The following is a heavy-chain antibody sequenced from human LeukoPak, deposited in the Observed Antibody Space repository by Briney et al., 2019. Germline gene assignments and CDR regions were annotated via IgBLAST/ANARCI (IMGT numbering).Heavy chain of an antibody. J-gene: IGHJ1*01. D-gene: IGHD3-22*01. CDR2: IKSDGST. CDR3: ARAPSEIGGYYPEYFRH. CDR1: GFTFSSYW. Sequence: GGSLRLSCAASGFTFSSYWRHWVRQAPGKGLVWVSRIKSDGSTNYADSVKGRFTISRDNAKNTVSLQMNSLRAEDTGVYYCARAPSEIGGYYPEYFRHWGQGTLVTVSS. V-gene: IGHV3-74*01.